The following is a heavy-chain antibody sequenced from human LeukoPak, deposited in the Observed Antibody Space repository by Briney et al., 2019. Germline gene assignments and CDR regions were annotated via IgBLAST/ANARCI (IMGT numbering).Heavy chain of an antibody. J-gene: IGHJ3*02. CDR3: ARGGSSGAFDI. D-gene: IGHD3-10*01. CDR1: GGSIRSSYYY. Sequence: PSETLSLTCTVSGGSIRSSYYYWGWIRQPPGKGLEWIGYIYHSGSTYYNPSLKSRVTISVDRSKNQFSLKLSSVTAADTAVYYCARGGSSGAFDIWGQGTMVTVSS. CDR2: IYHSGST. V-gene: IGHV4-30-2*01.